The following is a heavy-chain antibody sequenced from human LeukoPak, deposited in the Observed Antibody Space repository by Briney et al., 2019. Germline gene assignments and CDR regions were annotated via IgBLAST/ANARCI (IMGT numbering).Heavy chain of an antibody. D-gene: IGHD6-6*01. CDR1: GYSFTNYW. J-gene: IGHJ4*02. CDR2: IYPGDSDT. CDR3: ARLGPAPPPSSSFFDY. Sequence: KPGESLKSSCKGSGYSFTNYWITWVRQMPGKGLEWMGIIYPGDSDTRYSPSFQGQVTISVDKSISTAYLQWSSLKASDTAMYYCARLGPAPPPSSSFFDYWGQGTLVTVSS. V-gene: IGHV5-51*03.